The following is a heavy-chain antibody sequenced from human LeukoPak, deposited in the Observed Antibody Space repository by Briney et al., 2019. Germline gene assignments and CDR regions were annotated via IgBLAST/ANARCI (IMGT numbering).Heavy chain of an antibody. J-gene: IGHJ4*02. CDR3: AKDPYDSGGYSATSFDH. V-gene: IGHV3-23*01. D-gene: IGHD3-22*01. CDR2: ISGSGGST. CDR1: GFTFSSYA. Sequence: GGSLRLSCAASGFTFSSYAMSWVRQAPGKGLQWVSGISGSGGSTYYADSVRGRFTVSSDNSKNTLYLQMNSLRGEDTAVYYCAKDPYDSGGYSATSFDHWGQGTLVTVSS.